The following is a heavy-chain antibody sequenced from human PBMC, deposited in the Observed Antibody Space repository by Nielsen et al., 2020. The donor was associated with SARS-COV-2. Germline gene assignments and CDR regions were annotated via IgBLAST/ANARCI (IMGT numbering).Heavy chain of an antibody. CDR3: ARDQDAGTGYYYGMDV. J-gene: IGHJ6*02. V-gene: IGHV3-21*01. Sequence: GEYLKISCAASGFTFSSYSMNWVRQAPGKGLEWVSSISSSSSYIYYADSVKGRFTISRDNAKNSLYLQMNSLRADDTAVYYCARDQDAGTGYYYGMDVWGQGTTVTVSS. CDR1: GFTFSSYS. CDR2: ISSSSSYI. D-gene: IGHD6-13*01.